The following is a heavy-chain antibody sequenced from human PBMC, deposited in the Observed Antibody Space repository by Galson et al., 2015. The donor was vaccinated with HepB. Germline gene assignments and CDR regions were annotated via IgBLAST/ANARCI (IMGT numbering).Heavy chain of an antibody. CDR3: TSSGSGTSDSPAYYMGV. J-gene: IGHJ6*03. CDR1: GYTFTNFD. D-gene: IGHD1-26*01. Sequence: SVKVSCKASGYTFTNFDINWVRQATGQGLEWMGWINPNSGNTGYAQNFQGRVTMTRNTSTNTTYMELSSLRSEDTAVYYCTSSGSGTSDSPAYYMGVWGKGTTVSVSS. CDR2: INPNSGNT. V-gene: IGHV1-8*01.